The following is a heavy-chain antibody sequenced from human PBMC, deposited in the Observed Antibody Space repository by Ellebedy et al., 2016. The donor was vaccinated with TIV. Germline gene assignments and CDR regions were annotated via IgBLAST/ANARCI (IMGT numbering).Heavy chain of an antibody. CDR2: IYPGDSDT. J-gene: IGHJ4*02. V-gene: IGHV5-51*01. CDR3: ARGGRQESQEGPTTSYFDF. CDR1: GYSFTSYW. Sequence: GESLKISXKGSGYSFTSYWIGWVRQMPGKGLEWMGIIYPGDSDTRYSPSFQGQVTISVDKSISTAYLQWRSLRDSDTAMYYCARGGRQESQEGPTTSYFDFWGQGILVTVSS. D-gene: IGHD1-26*01.